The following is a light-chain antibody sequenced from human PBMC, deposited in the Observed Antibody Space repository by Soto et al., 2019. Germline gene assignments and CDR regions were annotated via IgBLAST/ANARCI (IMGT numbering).Light chain of an antibody. Sequence: QSVLTQPASVSGSPGQSITISCTGTSSDVGNYDLVSWYQQHPGKIPKLIVYEGSKRPSGVSSRFSGSNSGNTASLTISGLQVEDEADYYRCSYASTNTFVFGTGTKVTVL. V-gene: IGLV2-23*03. CDR1: SSDVGNYDL. CDR2: EGS. J-gene: IGLJ1*01. CDR3: CSYASTNTFV.